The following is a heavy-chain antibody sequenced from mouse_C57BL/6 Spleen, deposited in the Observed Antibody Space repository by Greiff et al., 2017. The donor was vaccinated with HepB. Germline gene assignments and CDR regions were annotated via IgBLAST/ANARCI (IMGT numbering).Heavy chain of an antibody. D-gene: IGHD4-1*01. CDR2: ISSGSSTI. J-gene: IGHJ2*01. CDR3: ARPGTGYFDY. V-gene: IGHV5-17*01. Sequence: EVMLVESGGGLVKPGGSLKLSCAASGFTFSDYGMHWVRQAPEKGLEWVAYISSGSSTIYYADTVKGRFTISRDNAKNTLFLQMTSLRSEDTAMYYGARPGTGYFDYWGQGTTLTVSS. CDR1: GFTFSDYG.